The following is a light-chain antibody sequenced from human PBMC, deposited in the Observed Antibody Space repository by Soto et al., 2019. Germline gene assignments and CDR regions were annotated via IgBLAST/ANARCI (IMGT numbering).Light chain of an antibody. J-gene: IGLJ1*01. CDR2: EIN. CDR3: SSFAGSNNFPYV. V-gene: IGLV2-8*01. CDR1: SSDVGAYDY. Sequence: TKPPSASGSPGQSFTISCTWTSSDVGAYDYVSWYQQHPGKAPKLMIYEINKRPSGVPDRFSGSKSGNTASLTVSGLKAEDEADYYCSSFAGSNNFPYVFGTGTKVTVL.